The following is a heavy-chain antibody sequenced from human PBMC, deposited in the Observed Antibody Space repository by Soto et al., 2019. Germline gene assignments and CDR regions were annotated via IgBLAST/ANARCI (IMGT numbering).Heavy chain of an antibody. V-gene: IGHV4-30-4*02. J-gene: IGHJ4*02. D-gene: IGHD5-12*01. CDR1: GGSISSGNYY. Sequence: PSETLSLTCTVSGGSISSGNYYWSWIRQPPGKGLEWIGFISYSGSTYYSTSLKSRVTISVDTSKSQFSLNLSSVTAADTAVYYCARQAEGGYNYGYWGKGTLVTVSS. CDR3: ARQAEGGYNYGY. CDR2: ISYSGST.